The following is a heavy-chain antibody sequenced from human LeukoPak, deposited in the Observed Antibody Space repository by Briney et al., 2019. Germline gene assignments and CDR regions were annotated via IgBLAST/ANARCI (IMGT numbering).Heavy chain of an antibody. CDR3: ARERATIFGVVTLYYFDY. V-gene: IGHV4-4*07. J-gene: IGHJ4*02. CDR2: IYTSGST. Sequence: SETLSLTCTVSGGSISSYYWSWIRQPAGKGLEWIGRIYTSGSTNYNPSLKSRVTMSVDTSKNQFSLKLSSVTAADTAVYYCARERATIFGVVTLYYFDYWGQGTLVTVSS. D-gene: IGHD3-3*01. CDR1: GGSISSYY.